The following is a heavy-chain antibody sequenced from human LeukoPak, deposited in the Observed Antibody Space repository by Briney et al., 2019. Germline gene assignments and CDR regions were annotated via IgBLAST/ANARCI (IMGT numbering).Heavy chain of an antibody. CDR2: FSGSGGST. D-gene: IGHD6-13*01. J-gene: IGHJ1*01. CDR1: GFTFSSYA. V-gene: IGHV3-23*01. Sequence: PGGSLRLSCAASGFTFSSYAMSWVRQAPGKGLECISGFSGSGGSTYYADSVKGRFTISRDNSKNTLYLQMNSLRAEDTAVYYCAKEGIADGGVQHWGQGTLVTVSS. CDR3: AKEGIADGGVQH.